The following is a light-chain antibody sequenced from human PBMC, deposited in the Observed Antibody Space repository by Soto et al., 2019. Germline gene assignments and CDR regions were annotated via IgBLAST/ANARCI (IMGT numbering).Light chain of an antibody. CDR3: SSYAGSNNWV. J-gene: IGLJ2*01. V-gene: IGLV2-8*01. CDR2: EVS. CDR1: SSDVGNYKY. Sequence: QSVLTQSPSASGSPGQSVTISCTGNSSDVGNYKYVSWYQQHPGKAPKLMIYEVSKRPSGVPDRLSGSKSGNTASLTVSGLQAEDEADYYCSSYAGSNNWVVGGGTELTV.